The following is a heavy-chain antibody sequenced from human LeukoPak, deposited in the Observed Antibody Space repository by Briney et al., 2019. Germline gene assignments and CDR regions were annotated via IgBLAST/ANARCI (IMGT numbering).Heavy chain of an antibody. CDR1: GYTFTSYD. Sequence: GASVKVSCKASGYTFTSYDINWVRQATGQGLEWMGWMNPNSGNTGYAQKFQGRVTMTRNTSISTAYMELSSLRSEDTAVYYCARVRSRYSSDYDAHYYWGQGTLVTVSS. D-gene: IGHD6-19*01. V-gene: IGHV1-8*01. CDR2: MNPNSGNT. CDR3: ARVRSRYSSDYDAHYY. J-gene: IGHJ4*02.